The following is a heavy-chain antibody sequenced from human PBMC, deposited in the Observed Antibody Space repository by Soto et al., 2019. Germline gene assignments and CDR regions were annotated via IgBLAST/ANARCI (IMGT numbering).Heavy chain of an antibody. Sequence: SETLSLTCPVSGGSISSYYWSWVRQPPGKGLEYIGHVHNSGRADYNPSLRSRVTISVDTSRNQFSLHLNSVTAADTAVYFCARHENGGTYPLAYWGQGTLVTVSS. D-gene: IGHD1-26*01. CDR3: ARHENGGTYPLAY. CDR1: GGSISSYY. J-gene: IGHJ4*02. V-gene: IGHV4-59*08. CDR2: VHNSGRA.